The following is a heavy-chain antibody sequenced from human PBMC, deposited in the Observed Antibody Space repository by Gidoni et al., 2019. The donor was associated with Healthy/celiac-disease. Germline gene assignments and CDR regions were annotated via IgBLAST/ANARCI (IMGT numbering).Heavy chain of an antibody. V-gene: IGHV1-2*02. Sequence: QVQLVQSGAEVKKPGASVKVSCKASGYTFTGYYMHWVRQATGQGLEWMGWINPNSGGTNYAQKFQGRVTMTRDTSISTAYMELSRLRSDDTAVYYCARDYSSSSGTGFFDYYYYGMDVWGQGTTVTVSS. D-gene: IGHD6-6*01. CDR2: INPNSGGT. CDR3: ARDYSSSSGTGFFDYYYYGMDV. CDR1: GYTFTGYY. J-gene: IGHJ6*02.